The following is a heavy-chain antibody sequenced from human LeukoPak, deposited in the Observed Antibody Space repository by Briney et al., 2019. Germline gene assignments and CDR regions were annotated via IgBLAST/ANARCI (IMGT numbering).Heavy chain of an antibody. CDR2: ISYDGSNK. CDR1: GFTFSSYA. Sequence: GGSLRLSCAASGFTFSSYAMHWVRQAPGKGLEWVAVISYDGSNKYYADSVKGQFTISRDNSKNTPYLQMNSLRAEDTAVYYCARSIAVAKNNWFDPWGQGTLVTVSS. J-gene: IGHJ5*02. V-gene: IGHV3-30-3*01. D-gene: IGHD6-19*01. CDR3: ARSIAVAKNNWFDP.